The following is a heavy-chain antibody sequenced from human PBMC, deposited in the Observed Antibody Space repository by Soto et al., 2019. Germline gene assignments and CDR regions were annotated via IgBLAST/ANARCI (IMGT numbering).Heavy chain of an antibody. CDR2: IYHSGSN. CDR3: ARVGVYYFDY. CDR1: GGSISSSNW. J-gene: IGHJ4*02. Sequence: PPETLSLTCAVSGGSISSSNWWSGVRQPPGKGMKWIGEIYHSGSNNYNPSLKSRVTISVDKSKNQFSLKLSSVTAADTAVYYCARVGVYYFDYWGQGTLVTVSS. D-gene: IGHD3-3*01. V-gene: IGHV4-4*03.